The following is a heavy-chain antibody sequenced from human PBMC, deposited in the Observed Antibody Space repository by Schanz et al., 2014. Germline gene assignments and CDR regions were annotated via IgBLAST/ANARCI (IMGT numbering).Heavy chain of an antibody. J-gene: IGHJ5*02. CDR3: ARPALWFGDNCFDP. V-gene: IGHV3-48*01. Sequence: EVQLVESGGGLIQPGGSLRLSCAASGFGFSSYSMNWVRQAPGKGLEWVSYISSSSSTIYHADSVKGRFTISRDNAKNSLYLQMNSLRAEDTAVYYCARPALWFGDNCFDPWGQGTLVTVSS. D-gene: IGHD3-10*01. CDR1: GFGFSSYS. CDR2: ISSSSSTI.